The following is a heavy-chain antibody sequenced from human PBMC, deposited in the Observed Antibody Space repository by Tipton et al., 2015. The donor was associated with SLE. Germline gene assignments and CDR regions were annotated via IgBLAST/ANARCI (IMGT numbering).Heavy chain of an antibody. D-gene: IGHD2-15*01. CDR3: ARACGSGHRVAFDI. CDR2: INHSGST. V-gene: IGHV4-39*07. J-gene: IGHJ3*02. CDR1: GGSISSSSYY. Sequence: LRLSCIVSGGSISSSSYYWSWIRQPPGKGLEWIGEINHSGSTHYNPSLKSRVTISLGTSKNQFSLKLSSVTAADTAVYYCARACGSGHRVAFDIWGQGTMVTVSS.